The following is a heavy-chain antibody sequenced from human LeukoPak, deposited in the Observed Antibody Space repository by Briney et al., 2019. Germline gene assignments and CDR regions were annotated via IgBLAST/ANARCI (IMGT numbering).Heavy chain of an antibody. CDR3: ARAGSGYSSSWDYYYYMDV. V-gene: IGHV1-2*02. J-gene: IGHJ6*03. D-gene: IGHD6-13*01. CDR1: GYTFTGYY. CDR2: INPNSGGT. Sequence: ASVKVSCKASGYTFTGYYMHWVRQAPGQGLEWMGWINPNSGGTNYAQRFQGRVTMTRDTSISTVYMELSRLRSDDTAVYYCARAGSGYSSSWDYYYYMDVWGKGTTVTVSS.